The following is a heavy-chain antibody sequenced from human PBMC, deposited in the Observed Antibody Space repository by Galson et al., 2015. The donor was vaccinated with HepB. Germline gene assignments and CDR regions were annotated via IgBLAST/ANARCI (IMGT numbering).Heavy chain of an antibody. V-gene: IGHV1-46*03. D-gene: IGHD5-24*01. J-gene: IGHJ6*02. CDR3: ARVGGSDNFLYYGMDV. Sequence: SVKASCKASGYTFTSYYMHWVRQAPGQGLEWMGIINPSGGSTSYAQKFQGRVTMTRDTSTSTVYMELSSLRSEDTAVYYCARVGGSDNFLYYGMDVWGQGTTVTVSS. CDR2: INPSGGST. CDR1: GYTFTSYY.